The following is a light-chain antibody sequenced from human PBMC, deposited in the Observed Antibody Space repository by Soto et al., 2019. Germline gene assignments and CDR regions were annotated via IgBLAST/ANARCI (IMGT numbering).Light chain of an antibody. J-gene: IGLJ2*01. CDR2: EVI. Sequence: QSALTQPPSASGSPGQSVTIPCTGASXXVIGYDYVSWYQQYPGKAPKLMIYEVIKRPSGVPDRFSGSKSGNTASLTVSGLQTEDEADYYCSSYAGNNNLRFGGGTKLTVL. CDR3: SSYAGNNNLR. V-gene: IGLV2-8*01. CDR1: SXXVIGYDY.